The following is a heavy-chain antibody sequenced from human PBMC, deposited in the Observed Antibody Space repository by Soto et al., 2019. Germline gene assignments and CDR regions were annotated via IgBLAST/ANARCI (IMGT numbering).Heavy chain of an antibody. CDR1: GYTFTSYG. V-gene: IGHV1-18*04. D-gene: IGHD3-22*01. J-gene: IGHJ5*02. CDR3: ARRFQYYYDSSGYESPDWFDP. Sequence: ASVKVSCKASGYTFTSYGISCVRQAPGQGLEWMGWISAYNGNTNYAQKLQGRVTMTTDTSTSTAYMELRSLRSDDTAVYYCARRFQYYYDSSGYESPDWFDPWGQGTLVTVSS. CDR2: ISAYNGNT.